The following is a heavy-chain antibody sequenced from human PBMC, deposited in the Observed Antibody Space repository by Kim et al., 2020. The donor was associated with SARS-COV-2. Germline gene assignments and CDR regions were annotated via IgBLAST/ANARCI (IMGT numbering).Heavy chain of an antibody. CDR1: GGSFSGYY. Sequence: SETLSLTCAVYGGSFSGYYWSWIRQPPGKGLEWIGEINHSGSTNYNPSLKSRVTISVDTSKNQFSLKLSSVTAADTAVYYCAGGMVRGVIFNARSTFDYWGQGSLVTVSS. CDR2: INHSGST. CDR3: AGGMVRGVIFNARSTFDY. J-gene: IGHJ4*02. V-gene: IGHV4-34*01. D-gene: IGHD3-10*01.